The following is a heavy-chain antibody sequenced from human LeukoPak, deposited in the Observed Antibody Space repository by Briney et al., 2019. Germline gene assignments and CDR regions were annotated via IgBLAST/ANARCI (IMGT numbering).Heavy chain of an antibody. Sequence: GGSLRLSCAASGFTFSSYGMHWVRLAPGKGLEWVAVISYDGSNKDYADSVKGRFNISRDNSKNTLYLQMNSLRGDDTAVYYCAKPIGYCSGGSCYAFDYWGQGALVTVSS. D-gene: IGHD2-15*01. CDR2: ISYDGSNK. CDR3: AKPIGYCSGGSCYAFDY. J-gene: IGHJ4*02. V-gene: IGHV3-30*18. CDR1: GFTFSSYG.